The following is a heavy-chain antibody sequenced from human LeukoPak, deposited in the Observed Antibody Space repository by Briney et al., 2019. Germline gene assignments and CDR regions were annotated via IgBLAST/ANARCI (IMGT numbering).Heavy chain of an antibody. CDR1: GFTFSNYW. Sequence: GGSLRLSCAASGFTFSNYWMHWVRQVPGTGLVWVSRINTDGSITNYADSVKGRFTVSRDNAKNTVYLQMNSLRAEDTALYYCARDETRPYNYYMDVWGKGTTVTVSS. CDR2: INTDGSIT. J-gene: IGHJ6*03. V-gene: IGHV3-74*01. CDR3: ARDETRPYNYYMDV. D-gene: IGHD3-16*01.